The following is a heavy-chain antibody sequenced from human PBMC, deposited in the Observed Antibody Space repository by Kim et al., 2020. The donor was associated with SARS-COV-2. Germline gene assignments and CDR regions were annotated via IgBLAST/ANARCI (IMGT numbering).Heavy chain of an antibody. J-gene: IGHJ5*02. CDR2: STI. CDR3: ARGLQFDP. Sequence: STIYYADSVKGRFTISRDNAKNSLYLQMDSLRDEDTAVYYCARGLQFDPWGQGTLVTVSS. V-gene: IGHV3-48*02.